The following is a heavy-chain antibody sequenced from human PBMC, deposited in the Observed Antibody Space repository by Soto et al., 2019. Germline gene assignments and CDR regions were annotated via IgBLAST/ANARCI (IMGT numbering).Heavy chain of an antibody. CDR2: MHPGGST. CDR1: GGSINNVNW. CDR3: ARHGHNIYGFDV. V-gene: IGHV4-4*02. Sequence: QVQPQESGPGLVKPSDTLSLTCAVSGGSINNVNWWSWVRQSPGKGLEWIGEMHPGGSTNYNPSLKSRVTVSMDKSRNQFFLKISSVTAADTAVYFCARHGHNIYGFDVWGRGTTVTVSS. D-gene: IGHD5-12*01. J-gene: IGHJ6*01.